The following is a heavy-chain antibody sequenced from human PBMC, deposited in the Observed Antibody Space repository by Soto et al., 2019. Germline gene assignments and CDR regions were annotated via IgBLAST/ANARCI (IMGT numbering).Heavy chain of an antibody. V-gene: IGHV3-20*01. CDR1: GFTFDDCC. Sequence: GGSLRLSCAASGFTFDDCCMSWVRQAPGKGLEWVSGINWNGGSTGYADSVKGRFTISRDNAKNSLYLQMNSLRAEDTALYHCARTRRNYYMDGWGKGTTVTVSS. CDR2: INWNGGST. J-gene: IGHJ6*03. CDR3: ARTRRNYYMDG.